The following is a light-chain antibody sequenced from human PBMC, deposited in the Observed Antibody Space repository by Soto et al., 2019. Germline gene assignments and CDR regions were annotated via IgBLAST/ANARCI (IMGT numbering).Light chain of an antibody. J-gene: IGKJ1*01. CDR1: QSISSW. V-gene: IGKV1-5*01. CDR3: QPYHSYWK. Sequence: RASQSISSWLAWYQQKPGKAPRLLIYDASSLESGVPSRFSGSGSGTEFSLTSRSLPPDEFFPYYRQPYHSYWKFAEGTKVDIK. CDR2: DAS.